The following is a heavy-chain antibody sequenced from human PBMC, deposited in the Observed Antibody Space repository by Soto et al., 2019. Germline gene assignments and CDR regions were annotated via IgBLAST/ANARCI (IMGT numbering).Heavy chain of an antibody. CDR1: GFTFSTYA. D-gene: IGHD6-19*01. CDR2: ISFDGSNK. CDR3: AVAVAGPTAIGY. J-gene: IGHJ4*02. V-gene: IGHV3-30-3*01. Sequence: PGGSLRLSCAASGFTFSTYAMHWVRQAPGKGLEWVALISFDGSNKYYVDSVKGRFTISRDNAKNTLYLQMNSLRAEDTAVYYCAVAVAGPTAIGYWGQGTLVTVSS.